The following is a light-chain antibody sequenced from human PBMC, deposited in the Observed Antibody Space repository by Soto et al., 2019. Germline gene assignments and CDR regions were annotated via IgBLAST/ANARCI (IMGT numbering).Light chain of an antibody. J-gene: IGLJ3*02. CDR1: KSNIGNNT. V-gene: IGLV1-44*01. Sequence: QPVLTQPPSASGTPGQRVAMSCSGSKSNIGNNTVNWYQQLPVTAPKLLIYSNDQRPSGVPDRFSGSKSGTSASLAISGLLSEDEADYYCATWDDSLNGPVFGGGTKLTVL. CDR3: ATWDDSLNGPV. CDR2: SND.